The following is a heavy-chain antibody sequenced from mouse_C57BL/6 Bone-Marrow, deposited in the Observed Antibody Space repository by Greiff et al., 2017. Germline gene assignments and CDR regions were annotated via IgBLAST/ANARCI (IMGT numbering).Heavy chain of an antibody. J-gene: IGHJ4*01. Sequence: QVQLKQPGAELVKPGASVKLSCKASGYTFTSYWMHWVKQRPGQGLEWIGMIHPNSGSTNYNEKFKSKATLTVDKSSSTAYMQLSSLTSEDSAVXYCARVPFYRDYWGQGTSVTVSS. CDR2: IHPNSGST. V-gene: IGHV1-64*01. CDR1: GYTFTSYW. CDR3: ARVPFYRDY. D-gene: IGHD1-1*01.